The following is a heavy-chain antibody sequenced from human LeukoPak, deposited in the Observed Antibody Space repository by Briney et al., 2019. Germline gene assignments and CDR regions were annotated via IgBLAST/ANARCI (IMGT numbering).Heavy chain of an antibody. Sequence: GASVTVSCKASGYTFTSYGVSWVRQAPGQGLEWMGWISAYNGNTNYPQKLQGRVTMTTDTSTITAYMELRSPRSDDTAVYFCARDEGYYDPSGLDYWGQGTLVTVSS. J-gene: IGHJ4*02. CDR2: ISAYNGNT. D-gene: IGHD3-22*01. V-gene: IGHV1-18*01. CDR1: GYTFTSYG. CDR3: ARDEGYYDPSGLDY.